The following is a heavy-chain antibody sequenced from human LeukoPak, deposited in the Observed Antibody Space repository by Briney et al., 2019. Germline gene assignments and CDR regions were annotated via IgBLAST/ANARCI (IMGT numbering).Heavy chain of an antibody. J-gene: IGHJ1*01. D-gene: IGHD3-22*01. CDR1: GFTFTNAW. CDR2: ISGSGGST. CDR3: AKDPRITMIVVVPEYFPH. V-gene: IGHV3-23*01. Sequence: GGSLRLSCAASGFTFTNAWMTWVRQPPGKGLEWVSAISGSGGSTYYADSVKGRFTISRDNSKNTLYLQMNSLRAEDTAVYYCAKDPRITMIVVVPEYFPHWGQGTLVTVSS.